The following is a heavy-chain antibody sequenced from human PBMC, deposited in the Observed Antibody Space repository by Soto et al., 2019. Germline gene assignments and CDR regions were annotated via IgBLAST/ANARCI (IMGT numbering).Heavy chain of an antibody. Sequence: ESGGGVVQPGRSLRLSCAASGFTFSSYGMHWVRQAPGKGLEWVAVISYDGSNKYYADSVKGRFTISRDNSKNTLYLQMNSLRAEDTAVYYCAKDRCGGDCYLLDYWGQGTLVTVSS. V-gene: IGHV3-30*18. CDR1: GFTFSSYG. J-gene: IGHJ4*02. D-gene: IGHD2-21*02. CDR2: ISYDGSNK. CDR3: AKDRCGGDCYLLDY.